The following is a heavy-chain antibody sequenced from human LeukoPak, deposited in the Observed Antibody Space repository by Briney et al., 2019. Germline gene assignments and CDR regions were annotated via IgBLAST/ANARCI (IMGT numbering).Heavy chain of an antibody. CDR3: ARASTYSNYYYYYMDV. Sequence: ASVKVSCKASGYTFTSCDINWVRQATGQGLEWMGWMNPNSGNTGYAQKFQGRVTMTRNTSISTAYMELSSLRSEDTAVYYCARASTYSNYYYYYMDVWGKGTTVTVSS. D-gene: IGHD4-11*01. J-gene: IGHJ6*03. V-gene: IGHV1-8*01. CDR1: GYTFTSCD. CDR2: MNPNSGNT.